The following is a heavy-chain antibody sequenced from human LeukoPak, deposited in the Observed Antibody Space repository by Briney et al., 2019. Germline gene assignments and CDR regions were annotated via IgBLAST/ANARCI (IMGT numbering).Heavy chain of an antibody. CDR2: INPSGGST. Sequence: ASVKVSCKASGYTFTSYDINWVRQAPGQGLEWMGIINPSGGSTSYAQKFQGRVTMTRDMSTSTVYMELSSLRSEDTAVYYCARDPSGSYQKFDPWGQGTLVTVSS. J-gene: IGHJ5*02. CDR1: GYTFTSYD. V-gene: IGHV1-46*01. D-gene: IGHD1-26*01. CDR3: ARDPSGSYQKFDP.